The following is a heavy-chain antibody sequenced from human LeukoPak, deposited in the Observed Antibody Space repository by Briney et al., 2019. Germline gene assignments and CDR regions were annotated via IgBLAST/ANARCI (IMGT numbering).Heavy chain of an antibody. CDR1: GYSFTSYW. J-gene: IGHJ6*03. V-gene: IGHV5-51*01. CDR2: IYPGDSDT. CDR3: ARSRVGGIAAAGTDYYYMDV. Sequence: GESLKISCKGSGYSFTSYWIGWVRQMPGKGLAWMGIIYPGDSDTRYSPSFQGQVTISADKSISTAYLQWSSLKASDTAMYYCARSRVGGIAAAGTDYYYMDVWGKGTTVTVSS. D-gene: IGHD6-13*01.